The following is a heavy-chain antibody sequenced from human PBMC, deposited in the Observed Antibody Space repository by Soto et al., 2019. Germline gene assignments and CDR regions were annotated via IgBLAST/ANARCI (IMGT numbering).Heavy chain of an antibody. D-gene: IGHD2-15*01. CDR1: GFTFSSYA. Sequence: LRLSCAASGFTFSSYAMSWVRQAPGKGLEWVSAISGSGGSTYYADSVKGRFTISRDNSKNTLYLQMNSLRAEDTAVYYCAKDGEDIVVVVAATGAFDIWGQGTMVTVSS. J-gene: IGHJ3*02. CDR2: ISGSGGST. CDR3: AKDGEDIVVVVAATGAFDI. V-gene: IGHV3-23*01.